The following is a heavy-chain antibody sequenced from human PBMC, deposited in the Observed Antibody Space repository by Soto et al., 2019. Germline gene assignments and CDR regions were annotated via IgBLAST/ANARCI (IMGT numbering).Heavy chain of an antibody. V-gene: IGHV1-2*04. CDR3: ARALSLYYYMDV. Sequence: ASVKVSCKASGYTFTGYYMHWVRQAPGQGLEWMGWINPNSGGTNYAQKFQGWVTMTRDTSISTAYMELSRLRSDDTAVYYCARALSLYYYMDVWGKGTTVTVSS. CDR1: GYTFTGYY. J-gene: IGHJ6*03. CDR2: INPNSGGT.